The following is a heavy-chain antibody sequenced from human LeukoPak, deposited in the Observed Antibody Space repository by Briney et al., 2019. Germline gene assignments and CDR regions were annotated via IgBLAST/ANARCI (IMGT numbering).Heavy chain of an antibody. D-gene: IGHD3-10*01. V-gene: IGHV4-39*07. CDR2: IYYSGIT. CDR3: ARLSSRELLWFGEHPHPENNWFDP. J-gene: IGHJ5*02. CDR1: GGSTSSNGYY. Sequence: SETLSLTCTVPGGSTSSNGYYWGWIRQSPGEGLEWIGNIYYSGITYYNASLKSRVTISVDTSKNQFSLKLSSVTAADTAVYYCARLSSRELLWFGEHPHPENNWFDPWGQGTLVTVSS.